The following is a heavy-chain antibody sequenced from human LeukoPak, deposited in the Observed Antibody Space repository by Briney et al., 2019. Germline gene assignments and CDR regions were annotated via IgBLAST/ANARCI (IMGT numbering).Heavy chain of an antibody. V-gene: IGHV4-59*01. CDR3: ARMPDILTGLDS. D-gene: IGHD3-9*01. CDR2: IYYSGST. Sequence: GPLSLPCTVSGASLRNYYWNWIRQPPGKGLEWIAYIYYSGSTNYNPSLKSRVTISLDTSKNQFSLKLSSVTTADTAVYYCARMPDILTGLDSWGQGTLVTVSS. J-gene: IGHJ4*02. CDR1: GASLRNYY.